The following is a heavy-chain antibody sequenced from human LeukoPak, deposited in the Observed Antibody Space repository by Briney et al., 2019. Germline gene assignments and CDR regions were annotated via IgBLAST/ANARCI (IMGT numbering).Heavy chain of an antibody. J-gene: IGHJ4*02. CDR3: ARGGFSYGY. CDR2: IRSRGYCGTT. Sequence: TGGSLRLSCTASGFTFWDYAMSWFRQAPGKGLEWVGFIRSRGYCGTTQYAASVKGRFTISRDDSKSIAYLQMNSLKTEDTAVYYCARGGFSYGYWGQGALVTVSS. V-gene: IGHV3-49*03. CDR1: GFTFWDYA. D-gene: IGHD5-18*01.